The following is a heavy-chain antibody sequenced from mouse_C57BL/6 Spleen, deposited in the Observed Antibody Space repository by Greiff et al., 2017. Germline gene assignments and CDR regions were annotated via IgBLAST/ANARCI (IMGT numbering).Heavy chain of an antibody. CDR3: ARSGSSYEVDY. CDR1: GYAFSSSW. D-gene: IGHD1-1*01. Sequence: VQLQQSGPELVKPGASVKISCKASGYAFSSSWMNWVKQRPGKGLEWIGRIYPGDGDTNYNGKFKGKATLTADKSSSTAYMQLSSLTSEDSAVYFCARSGSSYEVDYWGQGTTLTVSS. J-gene: IGHJ2*01. CDR2: IYPGDGDT. V-gene: IGHV1-82*01.